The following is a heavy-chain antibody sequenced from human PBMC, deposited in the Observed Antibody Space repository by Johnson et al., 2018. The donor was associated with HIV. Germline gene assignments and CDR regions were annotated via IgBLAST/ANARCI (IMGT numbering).Heavy chain of an antibody. Sequence: HVQLVESGGGVVQPGGSLRLSCAASGFTFSSYGMHWVRQAPGKGLEWVAFIRYDGSNKYYADSVKGRFTISRDNSKNTLYLQMNSLRAEDTAVYYCARERSRGGYSGYDYGAFDIWGQGAMVTVSS. CDR1: GFTFSSYG. CDR3: ARERSRGGYSGYDYGAFDI. D-gene: IGHD5-12*01. J-gene: IGHJ3*02. V-gene: IGHV3-30*02. CDR2: IRYDGSNK.